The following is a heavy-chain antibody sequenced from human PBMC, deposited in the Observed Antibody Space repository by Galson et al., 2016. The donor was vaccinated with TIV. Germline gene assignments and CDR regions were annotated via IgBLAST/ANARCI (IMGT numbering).Heavy chain of an antibody. Sequence: CAISGDSVSSNSAAWNWIRQSPSRGLEWQGRTYYRSEWNSDYAVSVRSRIVIKADRSKNQFFLQLNSVTPEDTAVYFCARGRSGYNSTYYYYGMDVWGQGTTVSVSS. D-gene: IGHD5-24*01. J-gene: IGHJ6*02. V-gene: IGHV6-1*01. CDR3: ARGRSGYNSTYYYYGMDV. CDR2: TYYRSEWNS. CDR1: GDSVSSNSAA.